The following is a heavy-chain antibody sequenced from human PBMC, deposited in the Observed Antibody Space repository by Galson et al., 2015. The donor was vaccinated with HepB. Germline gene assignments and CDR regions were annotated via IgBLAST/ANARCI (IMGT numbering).Heavy chain of an antibody. D-gene: IGHD3-3*01. J-gene: IGHJ3*02. CDR1: GFTFSSYS. CDR3: ARDSITIFGVVTPTAFDT. V-gene: IGHV3-48*01. CDR2: ISSSSSTI. Sequence: SLRLSCAASGFTFSSYSMNWVRQAPGKGLEWVSYISSSSSTIYYADSVKGRFTISRDNAKNSLYLQMNSLRAEDTAVYYCARDSITIFGVVTPTAFDTWGQGTMVTVSS.